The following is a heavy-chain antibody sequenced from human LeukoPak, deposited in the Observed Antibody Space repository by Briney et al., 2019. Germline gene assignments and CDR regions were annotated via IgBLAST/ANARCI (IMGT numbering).Heavy chain of an antibody. D-gene: IGHD3-22*01. CDR3: AKSDYYDSSGHPSSFEY. CDR2: VRGSGGTT. CDR1: GFPFSSYA. J-gene: IGHJ4*02. Sequence: GGSLRLSCAASGFPFSSYAMSWVRQAPGRALEWVSAVRGSGGTTFYADSVKGRFTISRDNSKNTLYLQMNSLRAEDTAVYYCAKSDYYDSSGHPSSFEYWGQGTLVTVSS. V-gene: IGHV3-23*01.